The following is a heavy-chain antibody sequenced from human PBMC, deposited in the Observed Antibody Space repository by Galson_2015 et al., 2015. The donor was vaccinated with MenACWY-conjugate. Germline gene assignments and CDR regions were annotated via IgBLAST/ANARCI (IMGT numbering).Heavy chain of an antibody. CDR2: IKQDGSEK. CDR3: ARDFHYYDSSGYYYFAY. J-gene: IGHJ4*02. D-gene: IGHD3-22*01. Sequence: SLRLSCAASGFTFSSYWMSWVRQAPGKGLEWVANIKQDGSEKYYVDSVKGRFTTSRDNAKNSLYLQMNSLRAEDTAVYYCARDFHYYDSSGYYYFAYWGQGTLVTASS. CDR1: GFTFSSYW. V-gene: IGHV3-7*03.